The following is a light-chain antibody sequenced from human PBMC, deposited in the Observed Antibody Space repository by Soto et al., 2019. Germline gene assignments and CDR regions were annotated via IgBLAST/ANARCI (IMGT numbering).Light chain of an antibody. CDR2: AAS. J-gene: IGKJ1*01. Sequence: DLQMTQSPSSLSASVGDRVTITCRASQSISSYLNWYQQKPGKAPKLLIYAASSLQSGVPSRFSGSGSGTDFTLTISSLQPEEFATYYCQQSYGTLWTFGQGTKVEIK. CDR1: QSISSY. CDR3: QQSYGTLWT. V-gene: IGKV1-39*01.